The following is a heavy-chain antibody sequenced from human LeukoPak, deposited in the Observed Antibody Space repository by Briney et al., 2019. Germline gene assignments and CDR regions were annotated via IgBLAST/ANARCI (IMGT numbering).Heavy chain of an antibody. CDR2: IFYSGST. CDR1: GGSISSSNYY. D-gene: IGHD3-3*01. Sequence: TSETPSLTCTVSGGSISSSNYYWGWIRQPPGKGLEWIGTIFYSGSTYYKPSLKSRVTISVDTSKNQFSLELSSVTAADTAVYYCARLSKGSGYYYYFDNWGQGTLVTVSS. J-gene: IGHJ4*02. V-gene: IGHV4-39*01. CDR3: ARLSKGSGYYYYFDN.